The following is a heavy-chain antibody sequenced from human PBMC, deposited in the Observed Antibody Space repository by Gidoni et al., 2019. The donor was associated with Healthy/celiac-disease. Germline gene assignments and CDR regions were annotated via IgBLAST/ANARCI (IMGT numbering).Heavy chain of an antibody. D-gene: IGHD5-12*01. V-gene: IGHV4-39*01. CDR2: IYYSGST. J-gene: IGHJ5*02. CDR1: GGSISSSSYY. Sequence: QLQLQESGPGLVKPSETLSLTCPVSGGSISSSSYYWGWIRQPPGKGLEWIGSIYYSGSTYYNPSLKSRVTISVDTSKNKFSLKLSSVTAADTAVYYCARHDWERWLQFGWFDPWGQGTLVTVSS. CDR3: ARHDWERWLQFGWFDP.